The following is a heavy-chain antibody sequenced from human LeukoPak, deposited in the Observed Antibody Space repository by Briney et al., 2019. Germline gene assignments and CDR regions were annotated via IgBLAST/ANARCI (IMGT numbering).Heavy chain of an antibody. D-gene: IGHD6-19*01. CDR1: GFTFSSYA. CDR3: AGVSASGWYYFDY. CDR2: ISYDGSNK. Sequence: PGGSLRLSCAASGFTFSSYAMHWVRQAPGKGLEWVAVISYDGSNKYYADSVKGRFSISRDNSKNTLYLQMSSLRDEDTAVYYCAGVSASGWYYFDYWGQGTLVTVSS. J-gene: IGHJ4*02. V-gene: IGHV3-30*03.